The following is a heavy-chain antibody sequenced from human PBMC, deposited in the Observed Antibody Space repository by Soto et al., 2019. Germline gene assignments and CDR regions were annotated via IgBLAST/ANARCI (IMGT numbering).Heavy chain of an antibody. CDR3: ATQEVGGSYVYTVDH. D-gene: IGHD1-26*01. J-gene: IGHJ5*02. CDR1: GGSITSSSYY. CDR2: IYYSGST. Sequence: QLHLRESGPGLVKPSETLSLTCTVSGGSITSSSYYWGWIRQPPGKGLEWIGSIYYSGSTYYNPSLKSRVTISVDTSTNQFSLTLSAVTAADTAVYYCATQEVGGSYVYTVDHWGQVTLVTVSS. V-gene: IGHV4-39*01.